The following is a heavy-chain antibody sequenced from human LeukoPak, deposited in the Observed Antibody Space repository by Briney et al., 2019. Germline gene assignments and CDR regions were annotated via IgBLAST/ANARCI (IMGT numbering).Heavy chain of an antibody. J-gene: IGHJ3*02. CDR1: GDTVSSNSAA. D-gene: IGHD5-18*01. V-gene: IGHV6-1*01. CDR2: TYYRSKLYN. CDR3: ARRGHSYGDAFDI. Sequence: SQTLSLTCALSGDTVSSNSAAWNWIRQSPSRGLEWVGRTYYRSKLYNDYAVSVKSRITINPDTSKNQFSLQLNSVTPEDTGVYYCARRGHSYGDAFDIWGQGTMVTVSS.